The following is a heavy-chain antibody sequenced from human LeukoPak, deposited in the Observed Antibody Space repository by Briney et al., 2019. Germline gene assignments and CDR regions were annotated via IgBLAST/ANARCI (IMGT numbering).Heavy chain of an antibody. J-gene: IGHJ5*02. CDR1: GYTFTSYA. Sequence: ASVKVSCKASGYTFTSYAMNWVRQAPGQGLEWMGWINTNTGNPTYAQGFTGRFVFSLDTSVSTAYLQISSLKAEDTAVYYCARGNRHSSSWQRGGWRNWFDPWGQGTLVTVSS. CDR2: INTNTGNP. V-gene: IGHV7-4-1*02. D-gene: IGHD6-13*01. CDR3: ARGNRHSSSWQRGGWRNWFDP.